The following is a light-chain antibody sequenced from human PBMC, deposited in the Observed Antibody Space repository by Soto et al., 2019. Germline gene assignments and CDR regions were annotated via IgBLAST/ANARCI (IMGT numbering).Light chain of an antibody. Sequence: DIQMTQSPSSVSAYVGDRVTITCRASQPISNWLAWYQQKPGKAPRLLIYVASALHSGVPSRFSGSGSGTDFTLTISSLQPEDFATYYCQQRSNWPRGTFGQGTKVDIK. CDR3: QQRSNWPRGT. CDR1: QPISNW. V-gene: IGKV1-12*01. J-gene: IGKJ1*01. CDR2: VAS.